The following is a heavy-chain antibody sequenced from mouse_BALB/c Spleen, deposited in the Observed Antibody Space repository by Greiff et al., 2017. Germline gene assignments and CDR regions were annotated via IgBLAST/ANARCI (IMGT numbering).Heavy chain of an antibody. J-gene: IGHJ3*01. V-gene: IGHV1-63*02. CDR3: ARSGDYGAWFAY. CDR2: IYPGGGYT. D-gene: IGHD1-2*01. CDR1: GYTFTNYW. Sequence: QVQLQQSGAELVRPGTSVKISCKASGYTFTNYWLGWVKQRPGHGLEWIGDIYPGGGYTNYNEKFKGKATLTADTSSSTAYMQLSSLTSEDSAVYFCARSGDYGAWFAYWGQGTLVTVSA.